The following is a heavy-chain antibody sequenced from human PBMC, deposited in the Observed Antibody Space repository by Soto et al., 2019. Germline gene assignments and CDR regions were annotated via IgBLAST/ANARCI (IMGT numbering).Heavy chain of an antibody. V-gene: IGHV3-23*01. CDR1: GFTFSSYA. Sequence: GGSLRLSCAASGFTFSSYAMSWVRQAPGKGLEWVSAISGSGGSTYYADSVKGRFTISRDNSKNTLYLQMNSLRAEDTAVYYCAKDRQVLRYFDSPKTDWGQGTLVTVSS. CDR2: ISGSGGST. CDR3: AKDRQVLRYFDSPKTD. D-gene: IGHD3-9*01. J-gene: IGHJ4*02.